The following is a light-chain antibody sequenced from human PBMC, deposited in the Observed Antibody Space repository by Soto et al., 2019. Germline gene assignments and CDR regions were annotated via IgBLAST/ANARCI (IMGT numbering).Light chain of an antibody. Sequence: TQSPATVSLSPGESATLSCRASQTVSKYVAWYQQKPGQAPRLLIYYASERATGIPARFSGSGSGTDYTLTIRSLQPEDSAVYYCQHRSTWPILTCGGGTKVEI. J-gene: IGKJ4*01. CDR2: YAS. V-gene: IGKV3-11*01. CDR3: QHRSTWPILT. CDR1: QTVSKY.